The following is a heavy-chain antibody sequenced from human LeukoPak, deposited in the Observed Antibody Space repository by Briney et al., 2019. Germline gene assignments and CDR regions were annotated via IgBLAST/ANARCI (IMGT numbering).Heavy chain of an antibody. CDR1: GNYW. V-gene: IGHV3-74*01. CDR3: VSFYETY. D-gene: IGHD2/OR15-2a*01. CDR2: INSDGSWT. Sequence: GGSLKLSCAASGNYWMHWVRQAPGKGLVWVSHINSDGSWTSYADSVKGRFTISKDNAENTVYLQMNSLRAEDTAVYYCVSFYETYWGRGTLVTVSS. J-gene: IGHJ4*02.